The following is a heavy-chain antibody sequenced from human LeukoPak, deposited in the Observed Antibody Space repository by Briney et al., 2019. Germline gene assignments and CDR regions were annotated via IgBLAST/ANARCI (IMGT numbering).Heavy chain of an antibody. Sequence: SETLSLTCTVSGGSISSSSYYWAWIRQPPGKGLEWIGSVHYSGSIYYNPSLKSRATLSLDTSKNQFSLKLSSVTAADTAVYYCASLGIMITFGGVKYNAFDIWGQGTMVTVSS. CDR1: GGSISSSSYY. CDR3: ASLGIMITFGGVKYNAFDI. V-gene: IGHV4-39*07. CDR2: VHYSGSI. D-gene: IGHD3-16*01. J-gene: IGHJ3*02.